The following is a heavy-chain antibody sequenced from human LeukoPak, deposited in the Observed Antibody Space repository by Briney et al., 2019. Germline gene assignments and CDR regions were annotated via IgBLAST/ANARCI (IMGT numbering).Heavy chain of an antibody. D-gene: IGHD3/OR15-3a*01. Sequence: KPGGSLRLSCAASGFTFSNAWMSWVRQAPGRGLEWVGRIKRKGDDGTIDYAAAVKGRLYISRDDSKNTLYLQMNSLKSEDTAVYYCTAGTGRSDFDYWGQGTLVTVSS. J-gene: IGHJ4*02. CDR3: TAGTGRSDFDY. CDR2: IKRKGDDGTI. CDR1: GFTFSNAW. V-gene: IGHV3-15*01.